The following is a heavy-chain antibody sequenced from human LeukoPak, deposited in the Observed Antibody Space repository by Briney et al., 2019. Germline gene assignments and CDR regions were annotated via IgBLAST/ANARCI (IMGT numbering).Heavy chain of an antibody. CDR3: ARMVNWNYDY. Sequence: SQTLSLTCTVSGGSISSGGYYWSWIRQHPGTGLEWIGYIYYSGSTYYNPSLKSRVTISVDTSKNQFSLKLSSVTAADTAVYYCARMVNWNYDYWGQGTLVTVSS. J-gene: IGHJ4*02. V-gene: IGHV4-31*03. CDR1: GGSISSGGYY. CDR2: IYYSGST. D-gene: IGHD1-7*01.